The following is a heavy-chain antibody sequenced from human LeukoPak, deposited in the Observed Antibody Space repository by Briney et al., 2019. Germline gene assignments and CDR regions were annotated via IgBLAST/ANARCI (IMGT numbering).Heavy chain of an antibody. CDR3: ARDHSSSYHYFDL. CDR1: GGSITSHY. D-gene: IGHD6-6*01. V-gene: IGHV4-59*11. J-gene: IGHJ4*02. Sequence: SETLSLTCTVSGGSITSHYWRWIRQPPGKGLEWIGYVHYSGKSNYNPSLKSRVTMSVDTSKNQLSLKLDSVTAADTAMYYCARDHSSSYHYFDLWGQGTLITVSS. CDR2: VHYSGKS.